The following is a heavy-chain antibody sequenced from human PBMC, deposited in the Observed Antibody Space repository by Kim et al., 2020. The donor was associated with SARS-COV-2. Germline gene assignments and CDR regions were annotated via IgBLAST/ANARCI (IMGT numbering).Heavy chain of an antibody. J-gene: IGHJ6*02. D-gene: IGHD6-6*01. Sequence: SETLSLTCTVSGGSISSSSYYWGWIRQPPGKGLEWIGSIYYSGSTYYNPSLKSRVTISVDTSKNQFSLKLSSVTAADTAVYYCARGGSSSSFDYYYGMDVWGQGTTVTVSS. CDR2: IYYSGST. CDR3: ARGGSSSSFDYYYGMDV. V-gene: IGHV4-39*07. CDR1: GGSISSSSYY.